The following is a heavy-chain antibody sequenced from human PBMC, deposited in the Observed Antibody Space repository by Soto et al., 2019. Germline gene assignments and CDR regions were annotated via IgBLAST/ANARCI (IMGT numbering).Heavy chain of an antibody. CDR2: IDPSDSQT. CDR3: ARQIYDSDTGPNFQYYFDS. J-gene: IGHJ4*02. D-gene: IGHD3-22*01. CDR1: GYSFAGYW. V-gene: IGHV5-10-1*01. Sequence: ASLKISGKGCGYSFAGYWITWVRQKPGEGLEWMGRIDPSDSQTYYSPSFRGHVTISVTKSITTVFLQWSSLRASDTAMYYCARQIYDSDTGPNFQYYFDSWGQGAPVTASS.